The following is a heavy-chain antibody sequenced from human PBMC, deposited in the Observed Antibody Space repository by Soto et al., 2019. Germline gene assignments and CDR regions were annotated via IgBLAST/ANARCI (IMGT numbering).Heavy chain of an antibody. CDR2: IYSSGNT. J-gene: IGHJ6*02. CDR3: VPRGPNFYYYGVDV. CDR1: GDSIRSSSYY. D-gene: IGHD2-2*01. V-gene: IGHV4-39*01. Sequence: QLQLQESGPGLVKPSETLSLTCADSGDSIRSSSYYWGWIRQPPGKGLEWIGSIYSSGNTYYNPSLKVRVTISVVTSRNQSSLKLPSATAADTADYYCVPRGPNFYYYGVDVWGQGTTVTVSS.